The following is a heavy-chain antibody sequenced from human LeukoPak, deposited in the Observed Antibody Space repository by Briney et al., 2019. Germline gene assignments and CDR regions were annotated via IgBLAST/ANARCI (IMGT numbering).Heavy chain of an antibody. J-gene: IGHJ4*02. Sequence: PSETLSLTCTVSGVSISSSSYYWGWLRQPPGKGLEWIGSIYYSGSTYYNPSLKSRVTISVDTSKNQFSLQLSSVTAADTAVYFCARQRIGDVDYWGQGTLVTGSS. V-gene: IGHV4-39*01. CDR3: ARQRIGDVDY. CDR2: IYYSGST. D-gene: IGHD1-26*01. CDR1: GVSISSSSYY.